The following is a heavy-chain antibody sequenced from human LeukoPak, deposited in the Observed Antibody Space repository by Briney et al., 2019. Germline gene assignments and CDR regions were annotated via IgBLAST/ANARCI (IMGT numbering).Heavy chain of an antibody. CDR2: IKSDGST. D-gene: IGHD3-22*01. V-gene: IGHV3-74*01. Sequence: SLRLSCAASGFTFSTYWTHWVRHAPGKGLVWVSRIKSDGSTNYADSVKGRFTSSRDNAKNTVSLQMTSLRPEDTGVYYCARAPSEIGGYYPEYFRHWGQGTLVTVSS. J-gene: IGHJ1*01. CDR1: GFTFSTYW. CDR3: ARAPSEIGGYYPEYFRH.